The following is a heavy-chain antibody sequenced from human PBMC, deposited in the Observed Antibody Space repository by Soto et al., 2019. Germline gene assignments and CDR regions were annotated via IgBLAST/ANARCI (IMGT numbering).Heavy chain of an antibody. V-gene: IGHV3-30*18. D-gene: IGHD6-13*01. J-gene: IGHJ4*02. CDR3: AKERYSRRVFDY. CDR1: GFTFSSYG. CDR2: ISYDGSNK. Sequence: QVQLVESGGGVVQPGRSLRLSCAASGFTFSSYGMHWVRQAPGKGLEWVAVISYDGSNKYYADSVKGRFTISRDNSKKTLYLQMNSLRAEDTAVYYCAKERYSRRVFDYWGQGTLVTVSS.